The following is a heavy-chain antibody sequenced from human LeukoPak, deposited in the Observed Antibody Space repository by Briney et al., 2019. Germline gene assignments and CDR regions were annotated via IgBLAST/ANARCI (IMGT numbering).Heavy chain of an antibody. J-gene: IGHJ4*02. V-gene: IGHV4-39*01. CDR2: IYYSGIT. CDR3: ARHTSGSYYTYFDN. CDR1: GGSIRSTSYY. D-gene: IGHD1-26*01. Sequence: SSETLSLTCSVSGGSIRSTSYYWGWIRQPPGKGLEWIGSIYYSGITYYNPPLKSRVTISVDTSTNQFSLKLSSVTAADTAVYYCARHTSGSYYTYFDNWGQGTLVTVSS.